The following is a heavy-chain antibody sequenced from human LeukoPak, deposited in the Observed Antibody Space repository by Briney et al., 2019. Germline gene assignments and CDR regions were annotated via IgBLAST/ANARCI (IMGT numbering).Heavy chain of an antibody. CDR2: INPNSGGT. J-gene: IGHJ4*02. Sequence: ASVKVSCKASGYTFTGYYMHWLRQAPGQGLEWMGRINPNSGGTNYAQKFQGRVTMTRDTSISTAYMELSRLRSDDTAVYYCASVSDYDSSGYRADYWGQGPLVTVSS. D-gene: IGHD3-22*01. CDR1: GYTFTGYY. CDR3: ASVSDYDSSGYRADY. V-gene: IGHV1-2*06.